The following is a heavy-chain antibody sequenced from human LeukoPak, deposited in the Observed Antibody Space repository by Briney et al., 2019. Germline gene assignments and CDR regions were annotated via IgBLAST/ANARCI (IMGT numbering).Heavy chain of an antibody. D-gene: IGHD6-19*01. CDR1: GGSISSSSYY. CDR2: IYHSGST. Sequence: SETLSLTCTVSGGSISSSSYYWGWIRQPPGKGLEWIGSIYHSGSTNYNPSLKSRVTISVDKSKNQFSLKLSSVTAADTAVYYCARETRAVAVDWFDPWGQGTLVTVSS. CDR3: ARETRAVAVDWFDP. V-gene: IGHV4-39*07. J-gene: IGHJ5*02.